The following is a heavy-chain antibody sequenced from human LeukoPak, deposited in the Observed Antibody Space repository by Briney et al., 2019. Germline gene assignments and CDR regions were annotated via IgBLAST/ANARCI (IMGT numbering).Heavy chain of an antibody. Sequence: KPSETLSLTCAVYGGSFSGYYWSWIRQPPGKGLEWIGEINHSGSTNYNPSLKSRLTISVDTSKNQFSLKLSSVTAADTAVYYCARDTVAAAGKEGDYYYYYGMDVWGQGTTVTVSS. V-gene: IGHV4-34*01. J-gene: IGHJ6*02. CDR1: GGSFSGYY. CDR3: ARDTVAAAGKEGDYYYYYGMDV. CDR2: INHSGST. D-gene: IGHD6-13*01.